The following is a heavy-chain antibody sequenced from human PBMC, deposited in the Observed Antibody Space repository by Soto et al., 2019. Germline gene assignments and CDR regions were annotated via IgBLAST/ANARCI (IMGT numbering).Heavy chain of an antibody. D-gene: IGHD2-15*01. Sequence: SETLSLTCTVSGGSISTYYWSWIRQPPGKGLEWIGYIYYSGSTNYNPSLKSRVTISIDTSKHQFSLKLSSVTAADTAVYYCASSVDVYCSGGRCLNDAFDTWGQGTMDTVSS. CDR1: GGSISTYY. J-gene: IGHJ3*02. CDR2: IYYSGST. V-gene: IGHV4-59*08. CDR3: ASSVDVYCSGGRCLNDAFDT.